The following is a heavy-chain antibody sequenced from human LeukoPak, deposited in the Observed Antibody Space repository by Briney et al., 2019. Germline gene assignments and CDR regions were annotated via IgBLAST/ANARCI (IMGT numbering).Heavy chain of an antibody. CDR2: IYPGDSDT. Sequence: GESLKISCKGSGYSFTGSWIGWVRQMPGKGLEWMGIIYPGDSDTRYSPSFQGQVTISADKSISTAYLQWSSLKAADTAMYYCARQRSSRDRFDYWGQGTLVTVSS. CDR3: ARQRSSRDRFDY. CDR1: GYSFTGSW. V-gene: IGHV5-51*01. D-gene: IGHD3-10*01. J-gene: IGHJ4*02.